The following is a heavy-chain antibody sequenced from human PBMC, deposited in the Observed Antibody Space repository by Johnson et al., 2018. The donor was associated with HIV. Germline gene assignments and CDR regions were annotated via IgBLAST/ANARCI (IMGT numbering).Heavy chain of an antibody. CDR3: AKARRIAAAGSLNDAFDI. CDR2: IRWTSGSI. V-gene: IGHV3-9*01. CDR1: GFTFDDYA. Sequence: VQLVESGGGLVQPGRSLRLSCAASGFTFDDYAMHWVRQAPGKGLEWVSGIRWTSGSIGYADSVKGRFTISRDNAKNSLYLQMNSLRAEDTALYYCAKARRIAAAGSLNDAFDIWGQGTMVTVSS. D-gene: IGHD6-13*01. J-gene: IGHJ3*02.